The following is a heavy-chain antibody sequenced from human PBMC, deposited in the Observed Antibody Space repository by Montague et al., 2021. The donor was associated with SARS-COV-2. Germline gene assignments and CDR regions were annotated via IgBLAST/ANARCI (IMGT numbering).Heavy chain of an antibody. CDR1: GYSISSGYY. D-gene: IGHD3-10*01. J-gene: IGHJ5*02. V-gene: IGHV4-38-2*02. Sequence: TLSLTCTVSGYSISSGYYWGWVRQPPGKGLEWIGSIYHSGSTYXNPXLKSRVTISVDTSKNQFSLKLSSVTAADTAVYYCARDCYDYGSGSYQRWFDPWGQGTLVTVSS. CDR3: ARDCYDYGSGSYQRWFDP. CDR2: IYHSGST.